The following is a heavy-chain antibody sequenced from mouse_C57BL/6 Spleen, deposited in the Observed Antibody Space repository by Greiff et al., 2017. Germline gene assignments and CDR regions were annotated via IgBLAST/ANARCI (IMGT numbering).Heavy chain of an antibody. D-gene: IGHD3-3*01. V-gene: IGHV1-82*01. CDR2: IYPGAGDT. Sequence: QVQLQQSGPELVKPGASVKISCKASGYAFSSSWMNWVKQRPGKGLEWIGRIYPGAGDTNYNGKVKGKATLTADKSCSTAYMQLSSLTSEDSAVYCCARWGLLDAMGYWGQGASVTVSS. CDR1: GYAFSSSW. J-gene: IGHJ4*01. CDR3: ARWGLLDAMGY.